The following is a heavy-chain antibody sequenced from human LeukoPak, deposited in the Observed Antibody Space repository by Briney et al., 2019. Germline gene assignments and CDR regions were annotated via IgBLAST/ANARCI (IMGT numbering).Heavy chain of an antibody. CDR1: GGSISSYY. CDR2: IYYSGST. CDR3: ARIRAIFGVVTYMDV. Sequence: SETLSLTCTVSGGSISSYYWSWIRQPPGKGLEWIGYIYYSGSTNYNPSLKSRVTISVDMSKNQFPLKPSSATAADTAVYYCARIRAIFGVVTYMDVWGKGTTVTVSS. V-gene: IGHV4-59*01. D-gene: IGHD3-3*01. J-gene: IGHJ6*03.